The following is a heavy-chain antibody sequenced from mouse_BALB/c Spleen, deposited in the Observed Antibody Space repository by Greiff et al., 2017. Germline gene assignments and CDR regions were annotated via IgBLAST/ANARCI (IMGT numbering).Heavy chain of an antibody. CDR1: GFSLTSYD. Sequence: QVQLQQSGPGLVQPSQSLSITCTVSGFSLTSYDISWIRQPPGKGLEWLGVIWGGGSTYYNSALKSRLSISKDNSKSQVFLKMNSLQTDDTAMYYCAKEGPYGYDGYYFDYWGQGTTLTVSS. CDR3: AKEGPYGYDGYYFDY. J-gene: IGHJ2*01. D-gene: IGHD2-2*01. CDR2: IWGGGST. V-gene: IGHV2-6-5*01.